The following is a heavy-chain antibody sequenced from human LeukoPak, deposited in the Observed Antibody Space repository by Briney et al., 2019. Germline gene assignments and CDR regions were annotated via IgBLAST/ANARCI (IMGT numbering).Heavy chain of an antibody. CDR2: INPSGGST. J-gene: IGHJ4*02. CDR1: GYTFTSYY. Sequence: ASVKVSCKASGYTFTSYYMHWVRQAPGQGLEWMGIINPSGGSTSYAQKFQGRVTMTRDMSTSTVYMELSSLRSEDTAVYYCARVASGTSSSWLFDYWGQGTLVTVSS. V-gene: IGHV1-46*01. CDR3: ARVASGTSSSWLFDY. D-gene: IGHD6-13*01.